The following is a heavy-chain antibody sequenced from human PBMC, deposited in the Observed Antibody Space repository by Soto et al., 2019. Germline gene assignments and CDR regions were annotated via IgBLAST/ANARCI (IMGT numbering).Heavy chain of an antibody. CDR3: ARVRIPESGTGRYYYYMDV. J-gene: IGHJ6*03. V-gene: IGHV4-59*01. CDR1: GGSISSYY. D-gene: IGHD6-25*01. CDR2: IYYSGST. Sequence: SETLSLTCTVSGGSISSYYWSWIRQPPGKGLEWIGYIYYSGSTNYNPSLKSRVTISVDTSKNQFSLKLSSVTAADTAVYYCARVRIPESGTGRYYYYMDVWGKGTTVTVSS.